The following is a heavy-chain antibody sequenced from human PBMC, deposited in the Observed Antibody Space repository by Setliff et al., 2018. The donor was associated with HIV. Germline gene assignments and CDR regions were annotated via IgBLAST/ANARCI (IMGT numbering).Heavy chain of an antibody. D-gene: IGHD6-19*01. J-gene: IGHJ6*03. CDR2: IYPGDSDI. CDR3: VRHRSAVAGTRIGYCYYMDV. Sequence: GESLKISCEASGYTFPNYWIGWVRQMPGKGLEWMGIIYPGDSDIIYSPSFQGQVTISADKSITTAYLQWSSLKASDTAIYYCVRHRSAVAGTRIGYCYYMDVWGKGTTVTVSS. V-gene: IGHV5-51*01. CDR1: GYTFPNYW.